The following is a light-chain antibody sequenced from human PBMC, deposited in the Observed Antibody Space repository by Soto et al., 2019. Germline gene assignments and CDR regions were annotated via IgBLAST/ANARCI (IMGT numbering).Light chain of an antibody. Sequence: ETVMTQSPATLSVSPGERATLSCRASQSVRTKLAWYQQKPGQAPRLLIYGASSRATGIPARFSGSGSGTEFTLTISSLQSEDFAVYYCQQYNNWPRTFGQGTKVDI. J-gene: IGKJ1*01. CDR3: QQYNNWPRT. CDR1: QSVRTK. V-gene: IGKV3D-15*01. CDR2: GAS.